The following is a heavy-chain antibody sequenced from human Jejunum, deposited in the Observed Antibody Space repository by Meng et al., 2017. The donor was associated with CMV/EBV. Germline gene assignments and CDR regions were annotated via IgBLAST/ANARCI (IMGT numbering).Heavy chain of an antibody. CDR3: ARVGGAQHGDFDF. CDR2: INHSGST. CDR1: GESFSGYY. V-gene: IGHV4-34*01. J-gene: IGHJ4*02. Sequence: QVQLQQWGSGLLKPSETLSLPCTVYGESFSGYYWTWIRQPPGKGLEWIGEINHSGSTNYNPSLKSRVTILVDTSKRQFSLRLRFVTAADTAVYYCARVGGAQHGDFDFWGQGTLVTVSS. D-gene: IGHD4-17*01.